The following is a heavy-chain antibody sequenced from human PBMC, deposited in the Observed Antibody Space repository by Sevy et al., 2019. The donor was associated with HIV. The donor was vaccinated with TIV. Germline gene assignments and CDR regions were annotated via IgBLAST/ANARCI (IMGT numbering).Heavy chain of an antibody. CDR2: ISNSGSDT. Sequence: GGSLRLSCAASGFTFSSYAMHWVRQAPGKGLEWVSAISNSGSDTKYAGSVKGRFTISRDNSKNTLYVQMNSLSAEDTAVYYCAKDRIKVIGDAFDLWGQGTMVTVSS. J-gene: IGHJ3*01. CDR3: AKDRIKVIGDAFDL. V-gene: IGHV3-23*01. D-gene: IGHD2-21*01. CDR1: GFTFSSYA.